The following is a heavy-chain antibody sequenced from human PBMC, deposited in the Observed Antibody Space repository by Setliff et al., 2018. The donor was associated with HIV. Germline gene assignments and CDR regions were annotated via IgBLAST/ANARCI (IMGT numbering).Heavy chain of an antibody. CDR1: AGSFTSSNYY. V-gene: IGHV4-39*01. J-gene: IGHJ3*02. CDR2: FHYSGST. CDR3: ARPLSPSYNFWGDAFAI. D-gene: IGHD3-3*01. Sequence: SETLSLTCNVSAGSFTSSNYYWGWIRQPPGKALEWIGSFHYSGSTSYSPSLRSRVTISVDTSKNQFSLELTSVTAADTAVYYCARPLSPSYNFWGDAFAIWGQGTLVTVSS.